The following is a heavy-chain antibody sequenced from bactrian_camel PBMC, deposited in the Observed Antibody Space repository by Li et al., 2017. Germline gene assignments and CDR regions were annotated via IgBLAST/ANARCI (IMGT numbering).Heavy chain of an antibody. Sequence: DVQLVESGGGLVQPGGSLRLSCAASGFTFSSYTMTWVRQAPGKGLEWVSSINSGSESTHYADSVKGRFTISQDNAKNTVFLQMDTLKPEDTAMYYYNTVAKYSVSPPFGGREDLTTEARGPRSPSP. J-gene: IGHJ4*01. CDR2: INSGSEST. CDR3: NTVAKYSVSPPFGGREDLTT. CDR1: GFTFSSYT. D-gene: IGHD4*01. V-gene: IGHV3S40*01.